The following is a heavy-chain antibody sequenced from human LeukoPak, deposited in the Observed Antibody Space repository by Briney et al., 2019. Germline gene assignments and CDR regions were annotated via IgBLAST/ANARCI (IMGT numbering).Heavy chain of an antibody. V-gene: IGHV4-30-4*01. CDR2: IYYSGST. Sequence: SETLSLTCTVSGGSINSGDYYWSWIRQPPGKGLEWIGYIYYSGSTYYNPSLKGRLTISVDTSKNQFSLKLSSVTAADTAVYYCARSDDSSGYYQGNWLNPWGQGTLVTVSS. CDR3: ARSDDSSGYYQGNWLNP. J-gene: IGHJ5*02. D-gene: IGHD3-22*01. CDR1: GGSINSGDYY.